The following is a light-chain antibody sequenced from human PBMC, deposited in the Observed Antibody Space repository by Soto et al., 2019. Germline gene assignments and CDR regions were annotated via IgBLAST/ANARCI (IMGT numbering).Light chain of an antibody. CDR2: GAS. CDR1: QSVSSN. J-gene: IGKJ2*01. V-gene: IGKV3-15*01. Sequence: EIVMTQSPATLSVSPGERATLSCRASQSVSSNLAWYQQKPGQGPRLLFYGASTRATGIPARFIGSGSGTDFTLTIISLQSEDFAVYYCLQSNSWPYTFGQGTKLEIK. CDR3: LQSNSWPYT.